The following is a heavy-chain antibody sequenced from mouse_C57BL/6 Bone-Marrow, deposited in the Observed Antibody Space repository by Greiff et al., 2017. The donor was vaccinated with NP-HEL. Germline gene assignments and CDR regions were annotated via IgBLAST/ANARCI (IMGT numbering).Heavy chain of an antibody. Sequence: QVQLQQPGAELVRPGSSVKLSCKASGYTFTSYWMHWVKQRPIQGLEWIGNIDPSDSETHYNQKFKDKATLTVDKSSSTAYMQLSSLTSEDSAVYYWARSARKQLRSFEAYWGQGTLVTVSA. CDR2: IDPSDSET. V-gene: IGHV1-52*01. CDR3: ARSARKQLRSFEAY. J-gene: IGHJ3*01. D-gene: IGHD3-2*02. CDR1: GYTFTSYW.